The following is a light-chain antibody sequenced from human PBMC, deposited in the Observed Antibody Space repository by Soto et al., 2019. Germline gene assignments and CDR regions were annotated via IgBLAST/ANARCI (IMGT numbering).Light chain of an antibody. CDR2: YDS. Sequence: SSELTQPPSVSVAPGKTASITCGGNNIGSKSVHWYQQKPGQAPVLVIYYDSDRPSGIPERFSGSNSGNTATLTISRVEAGDEADYYCQVWDSSSDHYVFGTGTKLTVL. CDR3: QVWDSSSDHYV. CDR1: NIGSKS. J-gene: IGLJ1*01. V-gene: IGLV3-21*04.